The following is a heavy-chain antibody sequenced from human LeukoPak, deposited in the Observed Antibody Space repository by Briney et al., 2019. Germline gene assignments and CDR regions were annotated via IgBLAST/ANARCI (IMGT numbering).Heavy chain of an antibody. CDR3: AREGGDTAMGFDY. J-gene: IGHJ4*02. V-gene: IGHV4-59*01. Sequence: PSETLSLTCTVSGGSISSYYWSWIRQPPGKGLEWIGYIYYSGSTNYNTSLKSRVTISVDTSKNPLSLKLSSVTAEDTAVYYCAREGGDTAMGFDYWGQGTLVTVSS. CDR1: GGSISSYY. D-gene: IGHD5-18*01. CDR2: IYYSGST.